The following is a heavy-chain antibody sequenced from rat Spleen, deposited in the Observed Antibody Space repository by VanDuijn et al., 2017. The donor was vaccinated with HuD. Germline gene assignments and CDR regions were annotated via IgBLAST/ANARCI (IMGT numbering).Heavy chain of an antibody. J-gene: IGHJ2*01. D-gene: IGHD1-7*01. CDR2: INTDGGST. CDR1: GFTFSSYW. CDR3: AKDGPHSTTGTHYFDY. V-gene: IGHV5-58*01. Sequence: EVQLVESGGGLVQPGRSLKLSCVASGFTFSSYWMYWIRQAPGKGLEWVSSINTDGGSTYYPDSVKGRFTISRDNAENTVYLQMNSLRSEDTATYYCAKDGPHSTTGTHYFDYWGQGVMVTVSS.